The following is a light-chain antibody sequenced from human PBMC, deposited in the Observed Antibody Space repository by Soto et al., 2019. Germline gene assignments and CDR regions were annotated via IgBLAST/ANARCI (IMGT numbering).Light chain of an antibody. CDR2: PAS. V-gene: IGKV1-12*01. J-gene: IGKJ4*01. CDR3: QQADSFPLT. Sequence: MTQSPSTLSASDGDRVTISCRASQSVSIWLAWYQQKPGKAPKLLTYPASNLRSGVPSRFSGSGSGTDFSLTISSLQAEDFGTYYCQQADSFPLTFGGGTKVDIK. CDR1: QSVSIW.